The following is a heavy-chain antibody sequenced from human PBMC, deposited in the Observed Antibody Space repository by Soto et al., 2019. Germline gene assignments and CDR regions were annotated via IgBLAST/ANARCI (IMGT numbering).Heavy chain of an antibody. CDR2: ISGSDGST. D-gene: IGHD3-9*01. V-gene: IGHV3-23*01. CDR3: TRDQSDSFHGEY. Sequence: GGSLRLSCAASGFTFSSYAMNWVRQAPGKGLEWVSVISGSDGSTYYADSVKGRFTISRDNSKNTLYLQMYNLRAEDTAVYYCTRDQSDSFHGEYWGQGTLVTVSS. J-gene: IGHJ4*02. CDR1: GFTFSSYA.